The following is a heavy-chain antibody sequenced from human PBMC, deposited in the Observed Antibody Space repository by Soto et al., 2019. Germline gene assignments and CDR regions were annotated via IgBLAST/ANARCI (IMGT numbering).Heavy chain of an antibody. CDR3: ARVNRVAAAGSYYYAMDV. CDR2: IGTDGDT. CDR1: GFPFSRYD. D-gene: IGHD6-13*01. V-gene: IGHV3-13*01. J-gene: IGHJ6*02. Sequence: EVQLVESGGGVVQPGGSLRLSCKASGFPFSRYDMDWVRQATGQGLEWVSSIGTDGDTYFPDSVKGRFTISRENVKNSLYLQMNGRRAEDTAVYYCARVNRVAAAGSYYYAMDVWGQGATVTVSS.